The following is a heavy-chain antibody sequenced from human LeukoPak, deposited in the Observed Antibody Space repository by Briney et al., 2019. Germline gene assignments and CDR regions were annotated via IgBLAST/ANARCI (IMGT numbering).Heavy chain of an antibody. CDR3: VKDTSRCGGDCPGYFDY. J-gene: IGHJ4*02. Sequence: GGSLSLSCAASGFTFSSFAMSWVRRPPGKGLEWVSGFGGSDRIHYADSVKGRFTISRDNSKNTLYLQMDSLRPEDTAVYYCVKDTSRCGGDCPGYFDYWGQGTLVTVSS. D-gene: IGHD2-21*02. V-gene: IGHV3-23*01. CDR2: FGGSDRI. CDR1: GFTFSSFA.